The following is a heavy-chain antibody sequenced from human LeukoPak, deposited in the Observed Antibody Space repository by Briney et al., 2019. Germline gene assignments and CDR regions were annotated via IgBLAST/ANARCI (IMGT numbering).Heavy chain of an antibody. CDR3: ARGQNYYGSGSYPNWFDP. Sequence: PSETLSLACTVSGGSISSYYWSWIRQPPGKGLEWIGYIYYSGSTNYNPSLKSRVTISVDTSKNQFTLKLSSVTAADTAVYYCARGQNYYGSGSYPNWFDPWGQGTLVTVSS. CDR2: IYYSGST. J-gene: IGHJ5*02. D-gene: IGHD3-10*01. CDR1: GGSISSYY. V-gene: IGHV4-59*01.